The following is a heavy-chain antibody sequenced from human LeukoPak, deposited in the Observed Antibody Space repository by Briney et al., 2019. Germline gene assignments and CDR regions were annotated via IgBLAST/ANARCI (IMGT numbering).Heavy chain of an antibody. D-gene: IGHD4-17*01. V-gene: IGHV4-31*03. J-gene: IGHJ4*02. CDR1: GGSISSGGYY. CDR3: ARRSNDYGENFDY. CDR2: IYYSGST. Sequence: PSETLSLTCTVSGGSISSGGYYWSWIRQHPGKGLEWIGYIYYSGSTYYNPSLKSRVTISVDTSKNQFSLKLSSVTAADTAVYYCARRSNDYGENFDYWGQGTLVTVSS.